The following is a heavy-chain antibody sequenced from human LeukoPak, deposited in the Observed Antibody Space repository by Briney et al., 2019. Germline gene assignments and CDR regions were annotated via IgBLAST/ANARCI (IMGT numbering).Heavy chain of an antibody. Sequence: GGSLRLSCAASGFTLSTDSMNWVRQAPGKGLEWISYISYDSAIKYYADSVRGRFTISRDNAKSSLSLQMHSLRAEDTAVYYCANWVVVAATGTAESGYFAYWGQGTLVTVSS. J-gene: IGHJ4*02. CDR2: ISYDSAIK. CDR1: GFTLSTDS. D-gene: IGHD2-15*01. CDR3: ANWVVVAATGTAESGYFAY. V-gene: IGHV3-48*01.